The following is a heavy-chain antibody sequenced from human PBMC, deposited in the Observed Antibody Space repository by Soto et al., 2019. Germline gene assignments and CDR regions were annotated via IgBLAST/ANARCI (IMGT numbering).Heavy chain of an antibody. V-gene: IGHV3-21*01. CDR1: GFTFSSYS. Sequence: GGSLRLSCAASGFTFSSYSMNWVRQAPGKGLEWVSFISSSSHRNYADPVKGRFTISRDNAKNSLYLQMNSLRAEDTAVYYCAKGYCSGGSCYSPYFFDYWGQGTLVTVSS. CDR2: ISSSSHR. J-gene: IGHJ4*02. CDR3: AKGYCSGGSCYSPYFFDY. D-gene: IGHD2-15*01.